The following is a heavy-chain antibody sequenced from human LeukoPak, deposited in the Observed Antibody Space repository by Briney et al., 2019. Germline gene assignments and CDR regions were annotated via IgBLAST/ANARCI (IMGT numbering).Heavy chain of an antibody. J-gene: IGHJ4*02. Sequence: GRSLRLSCAASGFTFSSYAMHWVRQAPGKGLEWVSTVSGSGDATYYAESVKGRFTISRDNSKNTLYLQMNSLRAGDTAVYYCAKDVGYCGSTSCYFSYWGQGTLVTVAS. CDR3: AKDVGYCGSTSCYFSY. D-gene: IGHD2-2*01. V-gene: IGHV3-23*01. CDR1: GFTFSSYA. CDR2: VSGSGDAT.